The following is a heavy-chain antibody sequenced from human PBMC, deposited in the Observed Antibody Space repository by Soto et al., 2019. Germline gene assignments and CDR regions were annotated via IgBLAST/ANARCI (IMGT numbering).Heavy chain of an antibody. Sequence: QVQLVQSGAEVKKPGSSVKVSCKASGGTFSSYTISWVRQAPGQGLEWMGRIIPILGIANYAQKFQGRVTITADKSTSTAYMELSSLRSEDTAVYYCARNGVGYCSGGSCYNDAFDIWGQGTMVTVSS. CDR2: IIPILGIA. J-gene: IGHJ3*02. CDR1: GGTFSSYT. CDR3: ARNGVGYCSGGSCYNDAFDI. V-gene: IGHV1-69*02. D-gene: IGHD2-15*01.